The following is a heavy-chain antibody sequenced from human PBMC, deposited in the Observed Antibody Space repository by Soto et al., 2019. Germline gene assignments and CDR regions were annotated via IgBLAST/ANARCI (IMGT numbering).Heavy chain of an antibody. CDR1: GYTFTGYY. Sequence: ASVKVSCKASGYTFTGYYMHWVRQAPGQGLEWMGWINPNSGGTNYAQKFQGWVTMTRDTSISPAYMELSRLRSDDTSVYYCARGGGIAARRDAFDIWGQGTMVTVAS. J-gene: IGHJ3*02. D-gene: IGHD6-6*01. CDR3: ARGGGIAARRDAFDI. V-gene: IGHV1-2*04. CDR2: INPNSGGT.